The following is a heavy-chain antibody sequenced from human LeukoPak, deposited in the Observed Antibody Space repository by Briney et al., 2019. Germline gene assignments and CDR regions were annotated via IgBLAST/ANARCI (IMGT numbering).Heavy chain of an antibody. V-gene: IGHV3-7*01. D-gene: IGHD3-22*01. CDR2: IKRDGREK. CDR1: GFAFSSHW. Sequence: GSLRLSCAASGFAFSSHWMSWVRQAPGKGLEWVANIKRDGREKYYVDSVKGRFTISRDNAVNSLYLQMNSLRAEDTAVYYCARDQNYYDTSGELYHVYWGQGTLVTVSS. J-gene: IGHJ4*02. CDR3: ARDQNYYDTSGELYHVY.